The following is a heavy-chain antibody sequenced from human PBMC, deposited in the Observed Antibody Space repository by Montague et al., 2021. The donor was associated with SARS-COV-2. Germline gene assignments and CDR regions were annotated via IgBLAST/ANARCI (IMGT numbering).Heavy chain of an antibody. J-gene: IGHJ6*02. D-gene: IGHD1-26*01. CDR3: ARDRRSGSYSMDV. V-gene: IGHV4-4*02. CDR2: IYQSGRV. CDR1: RYSIRTSDW. Sequence: SETLSLTCAVSRYSIRTSDWCIWVRQPPGKGLEWIGEIYQSGRVNYNPSLKNRVTISVDISKEQFSLTLTSVTAADTAVYYCARDRRSGSYSMDVWGQGTTVIV.